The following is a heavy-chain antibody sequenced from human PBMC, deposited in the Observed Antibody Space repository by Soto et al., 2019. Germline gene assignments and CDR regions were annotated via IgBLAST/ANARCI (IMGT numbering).Heavy chain of an antibody. CDR3: ARSQGSSTSLEIYYYYYYGMDV. V-gene: IGHV1-69*01. CDR1: GGTFSSYA. Sequence: QVQLVQSGAEVKKPGSSVKVSCKASGGTFSSYAISWVRQAPGQGLEWMGGIIPIPGTANYAQKFQGRVTITADESTSTAYMALSRLRSEDTAVYYCARSQGSSTSLEIYYYYYYGMDVWGQGTTVTVSS. D-gene: IGHD2-2*01. J-gene: IGHJ6*02. CDR2: IIPIPGTA.